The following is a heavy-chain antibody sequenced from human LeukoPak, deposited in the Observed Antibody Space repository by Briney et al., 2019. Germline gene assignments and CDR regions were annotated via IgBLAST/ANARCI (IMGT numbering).Heavy chain of an antibody. CDR3: ARDRMGFDF. Sequence: SETLSLICTVSGGSISTSSYYWGWVRQPPGKGLEWIGNIFYSGSTYYSPSLKSRVTISLDTSRNQFSLKLNSVTAADTAVYYCARDRMGFDFWGQGTLVIVSS. CDR2: IFYSGST. D-gene: IGHD2-15*01. J-gene: IGHJ4*02. CDR1: GGSISTSSYY. V-gene: IGHV4-39*07.